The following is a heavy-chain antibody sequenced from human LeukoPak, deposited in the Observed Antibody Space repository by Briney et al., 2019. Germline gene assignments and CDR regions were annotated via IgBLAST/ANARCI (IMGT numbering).Heavy chain of an antibody. V-gene: IGHV3-30*18. Sequence: PGGSLRLSGAASGFTFRSYVMHWVRQAPGEGLEWVAAIAYEDGRNEYYADSVKGRFTISRDNSKNTVYLQMNSLRAEDTAVYYCAKERPEEYYGSGSYFDYWGQGTLVTVSS. CDR3: AKERPEEYYGSGSYFDY. J-gene: IGHJ4*02. CDR2: IAYEDGRNE. CDR1: GFTFRSYV. D-gene: IGHD3-10*01.